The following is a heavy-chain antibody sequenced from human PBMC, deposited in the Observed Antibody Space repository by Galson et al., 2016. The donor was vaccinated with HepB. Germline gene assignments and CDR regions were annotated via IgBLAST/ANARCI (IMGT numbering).Heavy chain of an antibody. CDR1: GGSFSGYY. D-gene: IGHD2-15*01. J-gene: IGHJ6*03. CDR3: AKSPGNCSGGSCYPRYYYYYMDV. V-gene: IGHV4-34*01. Sequence: SETLSLTCAVYGGSFSGYYWTWIRQPPGKGLEWIGEINDSGSTTYNPSLKRRVTISEDASKNQFSLKLRSVTSADTAVYYCAKSPGNCSGGSCYPRYYYYYMDVWGKGTTFTVSS. CDR2: INDSGST.